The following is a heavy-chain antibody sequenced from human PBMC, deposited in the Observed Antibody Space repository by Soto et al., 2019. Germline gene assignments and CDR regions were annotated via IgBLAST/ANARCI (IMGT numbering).Heavy chain of an antibody. CDR2: ISAYNGNT. D-gene: IGHD6-6*01. V-gene: IGHV1-18*04. Sequence: QVQLVQSGAEVKKPGASVKVSCKASGYTFTSYGISWVRQAPGQGLEWMGWISAYNGNTNYAQKLQGRVTMTTDTSTSTAYMELRSLRSDDTAVYYCAREDYRRYSSSPGSVRRVSYYYYGMDVWGQGTTVTVSS. J-gene: IGHJ6*02. CDR1: GYTFTSYG. CDR3: AREDYRRYSSSPGSVRRVSYYYYGMDV.